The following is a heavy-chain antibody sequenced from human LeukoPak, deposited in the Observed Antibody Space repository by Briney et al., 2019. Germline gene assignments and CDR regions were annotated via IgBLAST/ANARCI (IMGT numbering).Heavy chain of an antibody. V-gene: IGHV1-18*01. J-gene: IGHJ5*02. CDR1: GYTFTSYG. CDR2: IRVYNGDT. CDR3: ARDKVGNWFDP. Sequence: ASVKVSCKASGYTFTSYGISWVRQAPGQGLEWMGWIRVYNGDTNYAQKLQGRVTMTTDTSTSTAYMELRSLRSDDTAVYYCARDKVGNWFDPWGQGTLVTVSS.